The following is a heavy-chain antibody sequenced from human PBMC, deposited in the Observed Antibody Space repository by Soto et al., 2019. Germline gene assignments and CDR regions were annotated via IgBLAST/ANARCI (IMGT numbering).Heavy chain of an antibody. CDR2: ISAYNGNT. Sequence: QVQLVQSGAEVKKPGASVKVSCRASGYTFTSYGISWVRQAPGQGLEWMGWISAYNGNTNYAQKLQGRVTMTTDTSTSTAYMELRSLRSDDTAVYYCAREAYCSSTSCYNYGMDVWGQGTTVTVSS. J-gene: IGHJ6*02. V-gene: IGHV1-18*04. CDR1: GYTFTSYG. CDR3: AREAYCSSTSCYNYGMDV. D-gene: IGHD2-2*02.